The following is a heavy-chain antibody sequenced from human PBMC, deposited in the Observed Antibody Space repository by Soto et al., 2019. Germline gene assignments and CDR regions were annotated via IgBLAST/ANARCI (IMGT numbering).Heavy chain of an antibody. CDR3: ARYCSGGTCQYAFDI. J-gene: IGHJ3*02. CDR1: GGSISSGNYY. CDR2: MSYSGTT. D-gene: IGHD2-15*01. V-gene: IGHV4-31*03. Sequence: QVQLQEPGPGLVKPSQTLSLTCTVSGGSISSGNYYWSWIRQHPGKGLEWIAYMSYSGTTYYNPSLKTRVIISLDTSTNQFPLKLSSVTAADTAVYFCARYCSGGTCQYAFDIWGQGTMVTVSS.